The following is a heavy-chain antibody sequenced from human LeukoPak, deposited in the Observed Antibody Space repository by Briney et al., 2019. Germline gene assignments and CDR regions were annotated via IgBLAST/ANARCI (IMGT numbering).Heavy chain of an antibody. D-gene: IGHD6-19*01. CDR3: ARVDSGWYRRYFDL. Sequence: GGSLRLSCAASGFTFSSYWMHWVRQAPGKGLVWVSRINSDGSSTSYADSVKGRFTISRDNAKNTLYLQMNSLRAEDTAAYYCARVDSGWYRRYFDLWGRGTLVTVSS. CDR2: INSDGSST. J-gene: IGHJ2*01. V-gene: IGHV3-74*01. CDR1: GFTFSSYW.